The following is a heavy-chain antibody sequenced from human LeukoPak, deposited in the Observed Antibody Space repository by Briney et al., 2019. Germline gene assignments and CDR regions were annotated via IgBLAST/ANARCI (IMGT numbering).Heavy chain of an antibody. D-gene: IGHD3-22*01. V-gene: IGHV1-2*02. CDR2: INPNSGGT. J-gene: IGHJ2*01. CDR3: ARDPLYYYDQTSYWYFDL. CDR1: GYTFTGYY. Sequence: ASVKVSCKASGYTFTGYYMHWVRQAPGQGLEWMGWINPNSGGTNYAQKFQGRVTMTRDTSISTAYMELSRLRSDDTAVYYCARDPLYYYDQTSYWYFDLWGRGTLVTVSS.